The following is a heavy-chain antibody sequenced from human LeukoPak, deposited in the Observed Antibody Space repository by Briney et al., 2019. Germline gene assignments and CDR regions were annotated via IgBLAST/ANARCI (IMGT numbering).Heavy chain of an antibody. Sequence: PGGSLRLSCAASGFTFSSYGMHWVRQAPGKGLEWVAVISYDGSNKYYADSVKGRFTISRDNSKNTLYLQMGSLRTEDMAVYYCARDGVVRGVLMHWGQGTLVTVSS. CDR2: ISYDGSNK. J-gene: IGHJ4*02. CDR3: ARDGVVRGVLMH. D-gene: IGHD3-10*01. V-gene: IGHV3-30*03. CDR1: GFTFSSYG.